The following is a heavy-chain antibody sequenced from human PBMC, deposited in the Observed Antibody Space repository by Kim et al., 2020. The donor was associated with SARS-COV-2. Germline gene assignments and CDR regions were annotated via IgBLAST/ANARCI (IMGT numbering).Heavy chain of an antibody. CDR1: GGTFSSYA. CDR2: IIPIFGTA. D-gene: IGHD3-10*01. V-gene: IGHV1-69*13. J-gene: IGHJ3*02. Sequence: SVKVSCKASGGTFSSYAISWVRQAPGQGLEWMGGIIPIFGTANYAQKFQGRVTITADESTSTAYMELSSLRSEDTAVYYCAREGVGFGESYDAFDIWGQGTMVIVSS. CDR3: AREGVGFGESYDAFDI.